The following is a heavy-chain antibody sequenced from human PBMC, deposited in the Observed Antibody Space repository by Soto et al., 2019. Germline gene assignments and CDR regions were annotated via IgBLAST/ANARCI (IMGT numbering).Heavy chain of an antibody. CDR2: IKSKTDGGTT. CDR1: GFTFSNAW. Sequence: EVQLVESGGGLVKPGGSLRLSCAASGFTFSNAWMSWVRQAPGKGLEWVGRIKSKTDGGTTDYAAPVKGRFTISRDDSKNTLYLQMNSLKTEETAVYYCTTDPLIGVGSGSYYRTGWGQGTLVTVSS. D-gene: IGHD3-10*01. J-gene: IGHJ4*02. CDR3: TTDPLIGVGSGSYYRTG. V-gene: IGHV3-15*01.